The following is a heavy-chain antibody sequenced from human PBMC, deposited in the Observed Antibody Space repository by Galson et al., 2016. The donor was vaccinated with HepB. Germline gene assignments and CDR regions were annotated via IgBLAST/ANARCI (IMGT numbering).Heavy chain of an antibody. CDR3: VRDSTHYDKIWGSYRLGYFDY. CDR2: IKADGSED. CDR1: GFSFSRYW. D-gene: IGHD3-16*02. Sequence: SLRLSCAASGFSFSRYWMSWVRQAPGKGLEWVANIKADGSEDYHVDSVKGRFTISRDNAKNSVYLQMHGLRAADTAVYYCVRDSTHYDKIWGSYRLGYFDYWGQGTLVTVSS. V-gene: IGHV3-7*01. J-gene: IGHJ4*02.